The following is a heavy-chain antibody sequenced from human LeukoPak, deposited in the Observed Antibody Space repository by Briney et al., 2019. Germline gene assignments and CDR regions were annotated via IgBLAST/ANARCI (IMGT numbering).Heavy chain of an antibody. D-gene: IGHD4-17*01. Sequence: GGSLRLSCAASGFTFSSYAMHWVRQAPGKGLEWVAVISYDGSNKYYADSVKGRFTISRDNSKNTLYLQMNSLRAEDTAVYYCARDSYGDYYFDYWGQGTLVTVS. CDR1: GFTFSSYA. CDR3: ARDSYGDYYFDY. CDR2: ISYDGSNK. J-gene: IGHJ4*02. V-gene: IGHV3-30-3*01.